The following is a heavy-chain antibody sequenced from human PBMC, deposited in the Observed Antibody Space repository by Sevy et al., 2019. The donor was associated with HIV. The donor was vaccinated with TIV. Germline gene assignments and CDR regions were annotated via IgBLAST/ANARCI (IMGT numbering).Heavy chain of an antibody. J-gene: IGHJ6*02. CDR2: VYYSGTT. CDR3: ARVAPSSSSWYRTTYGMDV. CDR1: GGSISSNGFY. Sequence: SETLSLTCTVSGGSISSNGFYWNWIRQHPGKGPEWIGNVYYSGTTYYNPSLKSRVSISVDTSKNQFSLSLRSVTAADTAVYFCARVAPSSSSWYRTTYGMDVWGQGTTVTVSS. D-gene: IGHD6-13*01. V-gene: IGHV4-31*03.